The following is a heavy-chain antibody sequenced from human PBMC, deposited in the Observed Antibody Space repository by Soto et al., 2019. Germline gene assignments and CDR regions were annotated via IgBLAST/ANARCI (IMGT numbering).Heavy chain of an antibody. D-gene: IGHD2-2*01. V-gene: IGHV3-30*18. J-gene: IGHJ6*02. CDR3: AKDSDQLLFDYYYYGMDV. Sequence: QVQLVESGGGVVQPGGSLRLSCEASGFTFSKFGIHWVRQAPGKGLEWVAVVSYDGSFKYYADSVKGRFTISRDNSKNTLYLHMNSLSPEDTALYYCAKDSDQLLFDYYYYGMDVWGQGTTVTVSS. CDR1: GFTFSKFG. CDR2: VSYDGSFK.